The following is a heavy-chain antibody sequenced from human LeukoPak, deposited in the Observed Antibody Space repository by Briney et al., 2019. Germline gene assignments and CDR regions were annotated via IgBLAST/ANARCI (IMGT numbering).Heavy chain of an antibody. CDR2: IYYSGST. Sequence: PSETLSPTCSVSGVSISSYYWSWIRQPPGKGLEWICYIYYSGSTNYNPSLKSRVTISLDTSNSQFSLKLTSVTAADTAVYYCARAPIPYDRSRTDYRFDPWGQGTLVPSPQ. J-gene: IGHJ5*02. D-gene: IGHD3-16*01. CDR1: GVSISSYY. CDR3: ARAPIPYDRSRTDYRFDP. V-gene: IGHV4-59*01.